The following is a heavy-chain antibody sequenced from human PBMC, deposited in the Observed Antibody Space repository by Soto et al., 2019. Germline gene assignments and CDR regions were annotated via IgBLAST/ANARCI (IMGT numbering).Heavy chain of an antibody. CDR1: GFAFSTYA. V-gene: IGHV3-23*01. D-gene: IGHD6-13*01. CDR3: AKVTKRAAAGRYEYYKYGMDV. Sequence: GGSLRHSCAASGFAFSTYAMTWVRQAPGKGLEWVSVISGSGGSSYYAASVKGRFTISRDNSKNTLFLQMNGLRAEDTAVYYCAKVTKRAAAGRYEYYKYGMDVWGQGTTVTVSS. CDR2: ISGSGGSS. J-gene: IGHJ6*02.